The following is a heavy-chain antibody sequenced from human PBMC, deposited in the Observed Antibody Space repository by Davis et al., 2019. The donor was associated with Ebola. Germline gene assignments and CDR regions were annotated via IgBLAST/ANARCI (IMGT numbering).Heavy chain of an antibody. CDR1: GFTFDMFA. CDR3: AKNKGSGDHYHYCMDV. CDR2: ISGSGGGT. Sequence: PGGSLRLSCVASGFTFDMFAMNWVRQAPGMGLEWVSTISGSGGGTYYEESVKGRFTISRDNSKNTVYLQVNSLRAEDTAVFYCAKNKGSGDHYHYCMDVWGKGTTVTVSS. D-gene: IGHD1/OR15-1a*01. V-gene: IGHV3-23*01. J-gene: IGHJ6*03.